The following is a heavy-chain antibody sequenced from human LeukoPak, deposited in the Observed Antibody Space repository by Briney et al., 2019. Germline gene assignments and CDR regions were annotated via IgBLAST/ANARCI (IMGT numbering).Heavy chain of an antibody. J-gene: IGHJ4*02. V-gene: IGHV4-59*12. CDR2: VYYSGST. CDR3: AREASPRYYFDY. Sequence: SETLSLTCSVSGGSMSNYYWSWIRQPPGKGLEWIGYVYYSGSTNYNPSLKSRVTISVDKSKNQFSLKLSSVTAADTAVYYCAREASPRYYFDYWGQGTLVTVSS. CDR1: GGSMSNYY.